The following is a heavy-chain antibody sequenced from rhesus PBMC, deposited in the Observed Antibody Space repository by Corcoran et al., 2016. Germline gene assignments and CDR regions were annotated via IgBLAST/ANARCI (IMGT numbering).Heavy chain of an antibody. CDR1: GGSISGYYY. V-gene: IGHV4-73*01. D-gene: IGHD6S26*01. J-gene: IGHJ4*01. CDR2: IYGNSAST. CDR3: AREPYSSGWSDVDY. Sequence: QLQLQESGPGLVKPSETLSLTCAVYGGSISGYYYWSWIRQPPGKGLEWIGYIYGNSASTNYNPSLKNRVTISKDTSKNQFSLKLSSVTAADTAVYYCAREPYSSGWSDVDYWGQGVLVTVSS.